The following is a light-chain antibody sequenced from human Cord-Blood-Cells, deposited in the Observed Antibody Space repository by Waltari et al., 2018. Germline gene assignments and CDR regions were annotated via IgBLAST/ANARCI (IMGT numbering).Light chain of an antibody. V-gene: IGLV2-23*02. CDR2: EVS. CDR1: SSDVGSYNL. CDR3: CSYAGSSTLGV. J-gene: IGLJ2*01. Sequence: QSALTQPASVSGSPGQSITISCTGTSSDVGSYNLVSWYQQHPGKAPKLMIYEVSKRPSGVSNRFSGSKSGNTASLTISGLQAGDEADYYCCSYAGSSTLGVFGGGTKLTVL.